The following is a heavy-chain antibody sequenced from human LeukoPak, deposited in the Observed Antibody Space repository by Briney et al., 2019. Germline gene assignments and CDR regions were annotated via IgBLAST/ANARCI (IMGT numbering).Heavy chain of an antibody. CDR2: MNPNSGNT. V-gene: IGHV1-8*01. D-gene: IGHD6-13*01. J-gene: IGHJ6*03. CDR3: ARIGPSSWYDYYYYMDV. Sequence: ASVKVSCKASGYTFTSYDINWVRQATGQGLEWMGWMNPNSGNTGYAQKSQGRVTMTRNTSISTAYMELSSLRSEDTAVYYCARIGPSSWYDYYYYMDVWGKGTTVTVSS. CDR1: GYTFTSYD.